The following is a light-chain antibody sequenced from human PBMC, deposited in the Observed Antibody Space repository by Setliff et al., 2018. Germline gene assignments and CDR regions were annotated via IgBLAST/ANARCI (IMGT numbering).Light chain of an antibody. J-gene: IGLJ2*01. CDR1: SSDIGTYNS. Sequence: QSALTQPPSASGSPGQSVTISCTGTSSDIGTYNSVSWYQLRPDRVPRLVLYDVSVRPSGVPLRFSGAKSGNTASLTVSGLGTDDEAHYFCSSFAGTNNLLFGGGTQLTVL. CDR3: SSFAGTNNLL. CDR2: DVS. V-gene: IGLV2-8*01.